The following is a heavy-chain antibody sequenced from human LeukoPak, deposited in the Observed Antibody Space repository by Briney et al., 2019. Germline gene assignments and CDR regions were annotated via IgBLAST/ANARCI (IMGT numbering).Heavy chain of an antibody. V-gene: IGHV4-30-2*01. CDR1: GGSISSGGYY. J-gene: IGHJ4*02. Sequence: SETLSLTCTVSGGSISSGGYYWSWIRQPPGKGLEWIGYIYHSGSTYYNPSLKSRVTISVDRSKNQFSLKLSSVTAADTAVYYCARDQEGAEGHWGQGTLVTVSS. CDR2: IYHSGST. CDR3: ARDQEGAEGH.